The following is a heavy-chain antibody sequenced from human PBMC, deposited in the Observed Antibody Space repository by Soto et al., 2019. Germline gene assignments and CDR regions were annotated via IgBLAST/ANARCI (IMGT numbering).Heavy chain of an antibody. Sequence: PSETLSLTCTVSGGSISSGGYYWSWIRQHPGKGLEWIGYIYYSGCTYYNPSLKSRVTISVDTSKNQFSLKLSSVTAADTAVYYCARSPRTDDYGFSWGQGTLVTVSS. D-gene: IGHD4-17*01. V-gene: IGHV4-31*03. CDR2: IYYSGCT. J-gene: IGHJ5*02. CDR1: GGSISSGGYY. CDR3: ARSPRTDDYGFS.